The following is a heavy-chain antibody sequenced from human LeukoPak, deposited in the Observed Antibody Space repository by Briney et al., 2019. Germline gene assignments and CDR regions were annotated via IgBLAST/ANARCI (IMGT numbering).Heavy chain of an antibody. CDR1: GYTFTSYY. V-gene: IGHV1-46*01. J-gene: IGHJ4*02. Sequence: ASVKVSCKASGYTFTSYYMHWVRQAPGQGLEWMGIINPSGGSTSYAQKFQGRVTMTRDMSTSTVYMELSSLRSEDTAVYFCASYYYGSGEVGTLGFDYWGQGTLVTVSS. D-gene: IGHD3-10*01. CDR2: INPSGGST. CDR3: ASYYYGSGEVGTLGFDY.